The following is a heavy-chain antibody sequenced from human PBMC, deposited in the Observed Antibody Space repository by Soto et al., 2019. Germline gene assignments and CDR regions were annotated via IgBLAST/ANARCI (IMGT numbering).Heavy chain of an antibody. V-gene: IGHV1-18*04. Sequence: ASVKVSCKASGYTFTSYGISWVRQAPGQGLEWMGWISAYNGNTNYAQKLQGRVTMTTDTSTSTAYMELRSLRSDDTAVYYCARGKMVRGVSYYYYGMDVWGQGTTVSVSS. CDR2: ISAYNGNT. J-gene: IGHJ6*02. CDR3: ARGKMVRGVSYYYYGMDV. CDR1: GYTFTSYG. D-gene: IGHD3-10*01.